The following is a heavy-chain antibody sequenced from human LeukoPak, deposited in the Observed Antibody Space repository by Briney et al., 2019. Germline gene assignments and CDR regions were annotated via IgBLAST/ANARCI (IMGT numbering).Heavy chain of an antibody. J-gene: IGHJ4*02. V-gene: IGHV3-23*01. D-gene: IGHD3-22*01. CDR1: GFTFSINA. CDR2: ISDGGHTT. CDR3: AKVGIVVAGDFYDY. Sequence: GGSLRLSCATSGFTFSINAMSWVRQAPGKGLEWVSVISDGGHTTHYADSVKGRFTISRGNSKNTLYLQMNSLRAEDTATYYCAKVGIVVAGDFYDYWGQGTLVTVSS.